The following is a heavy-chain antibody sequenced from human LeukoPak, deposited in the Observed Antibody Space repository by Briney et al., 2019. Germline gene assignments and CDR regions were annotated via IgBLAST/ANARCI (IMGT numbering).Heavy chain of an antibody. Sequence: GESLKISCKGSGYRFTSYWIGWVRQRPGKGLEWMGIIYPGDSDTRYSPSFQGQVTISADKSISAAYLQWGSLKASDTAMYYCARRRGDGYNSPFDYWGQGTLVTVSS. CDR1: GYRFTSYW. CDR2: IYPGDSDT. V-gene: IGHV5-51*01. J-gene: IGHJ4*02. CDR3: ARRRGDGYNSPFDY. D-gene: IGHD5-24*01.